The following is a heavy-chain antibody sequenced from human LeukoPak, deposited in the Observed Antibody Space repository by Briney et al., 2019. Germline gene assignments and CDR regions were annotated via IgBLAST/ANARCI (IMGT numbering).Heavy chain of an antibody. Sequence: GASVKVSXKASGYTFTGYYMHWMRQAPGQGLEWMGWINPNSGGTNYAQKLQGRVTMTRDKSISTAYMEMSRLRSDDTAVYYCARVGYSYGDDYYYYYMDVWGKGTTVTVSS. CDR3: ARVGYSYGDDYYYYYMDV. CDR2: INPNSGGT. V-gene: IGHV1-2*02. D-gene: IGHD5-18*01. J-gene: IGHJ6*03. CDR1: GYTFTGYY.